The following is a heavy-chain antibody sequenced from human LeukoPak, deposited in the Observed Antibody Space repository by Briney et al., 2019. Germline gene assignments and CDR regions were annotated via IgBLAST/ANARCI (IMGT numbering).Heavy chain of an antibody. D-gene: IGHD6-19*01. CDR1: GGTFSSYG. Sequence: ASVTVTCKASGGTFSSYGISWVRQAPGQGLEWMGWISAYNGYTNYAQKLQGRVTITTDTSTSTAYMELRSLRSDDTAVYYCARAGWYELPRYAFDIWGQGTMVTVSS. V-gene: IGHV1-18*01. CDR2: ISAYNGYT. CDR3: ARAGWYELPRYAFDI. J-gene: IGHJ3*02.